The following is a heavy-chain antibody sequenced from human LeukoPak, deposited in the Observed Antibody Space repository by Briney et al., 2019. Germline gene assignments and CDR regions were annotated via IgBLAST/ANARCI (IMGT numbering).Heavy chain of an antibody. CDR3: ARRADWGRNNID. J-gene: IGHJ4*02. Sequence: SETLSLTCAVYGGSFSGYYWTWLRQPPGKGLEWIGEINHSGNTNYNPSLKSRVTISVDTSKNQFSLKLSSVTAADTAVYYCARRADWGRNNIDWGQGTLVTVSS. D-gene: IGHD1/OR15-1a*01. V-gene: IGHV4-34*01. CDR1: GGSFSGYY. CDR2: INHSGNT.